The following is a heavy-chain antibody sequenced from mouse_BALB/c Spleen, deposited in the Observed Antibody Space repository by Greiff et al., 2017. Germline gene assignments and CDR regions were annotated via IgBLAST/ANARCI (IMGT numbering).Heavy chain of an antibody. J-gene: IGHJ3*01. Sequence: DVKLVESGGGLVKPGGSLKLSCAASGFAFSSYDMSWVRQTPEKRLEWVAYISSGGGSTYYPDTVKGRFTISRDNAKNTLYLQMSSLKSEDTAMYYCARHRDVGFAYWGQGTLVTVSA. CDR1: GFAFSSYD. CDR2: ISSGGGST. CDR3: ARHRDVGFAY. V-gene: IGHV5-12-1*01.